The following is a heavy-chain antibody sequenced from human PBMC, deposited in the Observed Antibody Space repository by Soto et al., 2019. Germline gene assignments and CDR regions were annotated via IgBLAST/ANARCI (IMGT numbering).Heavy chain of an antibody. V-gene: IGHV3-7*01. CDR2: VNEDGTEK. J-gene: IGHJ4*02. CDR1: GFSFSAYW. D-gene: IGHD1-26*01. Sequence: EVQMVESGGGLVQPGGSLRLSCAAYGFSFSAYWMSWVRQAPGTGLEWVANVNEDGTEKNYVDSVKGRFTISRDNAKNSLYLKMNSLRTEDTALYYGSHTWVGGQVTLVTVPS. CDR3: SHTWV.